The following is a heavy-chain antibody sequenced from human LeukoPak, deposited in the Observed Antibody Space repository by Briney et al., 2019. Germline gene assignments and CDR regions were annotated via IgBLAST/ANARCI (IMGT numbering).Heavy chain of an antibody. Sequence: GGSLRLSCAASGFIFSTYGMHWVRQAPGKGLEWVAFIQFDGSDEHYADSVEGRFTISRDNSKNTLYLQMNSLRPEDTSVYYCAEDQQLQPFHYWGQGTLVTVSS. CDR3: AEDQQLQPFHY. CDR1: GFIFSTYG. CDR2: IQFDGSDE. V-gene: IGHV3-30*02. D-gene: IGHD2-2*01. J-gene: IGHJ4*02.